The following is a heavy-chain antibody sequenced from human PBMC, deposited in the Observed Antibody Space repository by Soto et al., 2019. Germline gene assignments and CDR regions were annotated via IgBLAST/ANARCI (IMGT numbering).Heavy chain of an antibody. J-gene: IGHJ6*02. CDR1: GGTFSSYA. V-gene: IGHV1-69*13. D-gene: IGHD3-3*01. Sequence: GASVKVSCKASGGTFSSYAISWVRQAPGQGLEWMGGIIPIFGTANYAQKFQGRVTITADESTSTAYMELSSLRSEDTAVYYCARKEGYDFWSGYYHYYGMDVWGQGTTVTVSS. CDR3: ARKEGYDFWSGYYHYYGMDV. CDR2: IIPIFGTA.